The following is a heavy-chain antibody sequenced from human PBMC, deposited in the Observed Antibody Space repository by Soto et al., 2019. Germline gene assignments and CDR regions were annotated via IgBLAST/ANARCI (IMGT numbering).Heavy chain of an antibody. CDR1: GGSISSYY. J-gene: IGHJ3*02. D-gene: IGHD2-8*01. Sequence: ASETLSLTCTVSGGSISSYYWSWIRQPPGKGLEWIGYIYYSGSTNYNPSLKSRVTISVDTSKNQFSLKLSSVTAADTAVYYCARGHDGAYPNAFDTWGQGTMVTVSS. V-gene: IGHV4-59*01. CDR2: IYYSGST. CDR3: ARGHDGAYPNAFDT.